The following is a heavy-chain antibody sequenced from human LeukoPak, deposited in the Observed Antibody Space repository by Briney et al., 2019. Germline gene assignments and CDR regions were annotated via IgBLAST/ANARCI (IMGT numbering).Heavy chain of an antibody. V-gene: IGHV1-8*01. J-gene: IGHJ4*02. CDR2: MNPNSGRT. Sequence: EASVKVSCKASGYTLTSYDINWVRQATGQGLEWMGWMNPNSGRTRYAQKFRDRISITRNTSISTAYMELSSLTSEDTGVYYCTRETSSRYFDFWGQGTLVTVSS. CDR3: TRETSSRYFDF. CDR1: GYTLTSYD.